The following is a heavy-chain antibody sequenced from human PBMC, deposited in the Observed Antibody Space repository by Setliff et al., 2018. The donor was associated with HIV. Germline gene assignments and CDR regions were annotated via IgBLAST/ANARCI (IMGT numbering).Heavy chain of an antibody. CDR1: GDSIISSRNF. CDR3: VRYRSKIDWFDP. Sequence: SETLSLTCTVSGDSIISSRNFWGWIRQPPGKGLEWMGFIHDNGKAFYDTALKSRLTMYADTSRTQFYLNLRSVTASDTAVYYCVRYRSKIDWFDPWGQGTLVTVSS. J-gene: IGHJ5*02. V-gene: IGHV4-39*01. D-gene: IGHD1-26*01. CDR2: IHDNGKA.